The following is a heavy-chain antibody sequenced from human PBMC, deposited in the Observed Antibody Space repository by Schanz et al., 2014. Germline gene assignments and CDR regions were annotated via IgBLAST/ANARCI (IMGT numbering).Heavy chain of an antibody. CDR1: GGSIRSGTYY. J-gene: IGHJ2*01. V-gene: IGHV4-61*02. CDR2: VFPNGIT. D-gene: IGHD1-1*01. CDR3: ARDTTWRLDL. Sequence: QVQLQESGPGLVKPSQTLSLTCTVSGGSIRSGTYYWSWIRQPAGKALEWVGRVFPNGITNYNPSPKRRVPISLDPSENQFSRALTSRTAADTAVYYCARDTTWRLDLWGRGTLVTVSS.